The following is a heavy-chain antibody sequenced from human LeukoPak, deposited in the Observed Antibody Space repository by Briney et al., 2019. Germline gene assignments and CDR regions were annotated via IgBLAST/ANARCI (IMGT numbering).Heavy chain of an antibody. CDR1: GLSFSTYS. CDR2: IKQDGSEK. D-gene: IGHD3-10*01. J-gene: IGHJ4*02. Sequence: GGSLRLSCAASGLSFSTYSMNWVRQAPGKGLEWVANIKQDGSEKYYVDSVKGRFTISRDNAKNSLYLQMNSLRAEDTAVYYCAKDLHYGSADYWGQGTLVTVSS. V-gene: IGHV3-7*01. CDR3: AKDLHYGSADY.